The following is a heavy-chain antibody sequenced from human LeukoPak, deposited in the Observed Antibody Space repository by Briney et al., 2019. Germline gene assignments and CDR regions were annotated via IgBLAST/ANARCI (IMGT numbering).Heavy chain of an antibody. D-gene: IGHD3-10*01. Sequence: SETLSLTCGVSGGSVTTTNWWTWVRQPPGKGLEWIGEVHLDGRTNYNPSLESRLTMSVDLSENHISLKLTSVTAADTAVYYCARDNHYYADRDVFDIWGQGTMVTVSS. CDR1: GGSVTTTNW. CDR3: ARDNHYYADRDVFDI. V-gene: IGHV4-4*02. J-gene: IGHJ3*02. CDR2: VHLDGRT.